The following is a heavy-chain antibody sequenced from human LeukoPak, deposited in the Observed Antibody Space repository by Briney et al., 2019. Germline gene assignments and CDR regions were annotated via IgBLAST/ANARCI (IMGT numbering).Heavy chain of an antibody. CDR1: GFTFDDYA. CDR2: ISWNSGSR. V-gene: IGHV3-9*01. J-gene: IGHJ5*02. CDR3: AKDSTYYYDSSGYYT. Sequence: GGSLRLSCAASGFTFDDYAMHWVRQAPGKGLEWVSGISWNSGSRGYADSVKGRFTISRDNAKNSLYLQMNSLRPEDTALYYCAKDSTYYYDSSGYYTWGQGTLVTVSS. D-gene: IGHD3-22*01.